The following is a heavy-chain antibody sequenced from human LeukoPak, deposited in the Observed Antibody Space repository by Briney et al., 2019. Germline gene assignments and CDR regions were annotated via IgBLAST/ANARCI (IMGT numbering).Heavy chain of an antibody. J-gene: IGHJ5*02. D-gene: IGHD3-10*01. CDR2: INPSGGST. CDR3: ARGYGSGSYYKSGWFDP. Sequence: ASVKVSCKASGYTFTSYYMHWVRQAPGQGLEWMGIINPSGGSTSYAQKFQGRVIMTRDTSTSTVYMELSSLRSEDTAVYYCARGYGSGSYYKSGWFDPWGQGTLVTVSS. V-gene: IGHV1-46*01. CDR1: GYTFTSYY.